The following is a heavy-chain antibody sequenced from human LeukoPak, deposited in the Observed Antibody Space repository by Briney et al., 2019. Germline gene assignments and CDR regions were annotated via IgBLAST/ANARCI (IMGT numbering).Heavy chain of an antibody. D-gene: IGHD2-15*01. Sequence: SATLSLICTVSGGSISRYYWTWIRQPAGKGLEWIGRIFINGGTNYNPSLQSRVTMSLDTSQNQFSLNLNSVTAADTAVYYCVRGGSRFDPWGQGTLVTVSS. J-gene: IGHJ5*02. CDR3: VRGGSRFDP. V-gene: IGHV4-4*07. CDR1: GGSISRYY. CDR2: IFINGGT.